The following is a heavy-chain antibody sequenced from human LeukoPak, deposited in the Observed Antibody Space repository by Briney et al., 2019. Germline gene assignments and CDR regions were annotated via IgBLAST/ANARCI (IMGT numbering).Heavy chain of an antibody. J-gene: IGHJ3*02. Sequence: ASVKVSCKASGYTFTSYDINWVRQATGQGLEWMGWINPNSGGTNYAQKFQGRVTMTRDTSISTAYMELSRLRSDDTAVYYCARQGLGHYYDSSDDLNAFDIWGQGTMVTVSS. CDR1: GYTFTSYD. CDR2: INPNSGGT. V-gene: IGHV1-2*02. D-gene: IGHD3-22*01. CDR3: ARQGLGHYYDSSDDLNAFDI.